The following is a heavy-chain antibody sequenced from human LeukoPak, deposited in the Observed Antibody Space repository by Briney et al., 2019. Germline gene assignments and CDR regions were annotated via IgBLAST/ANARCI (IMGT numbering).Heavy chain of an antibody. V-gene: IGHV4-30-2*01. CDR3: ARGGYGGNSDY. J-gene: IGHJ4*02. D-gene: IGHD4-23*01. CDR2: IYHSGST. CDR1: GGSISSGGYY. Sequence: PSETLSLTCTVSGGSISSGGYYWSWIRQPRGKGLEWIGYIYHSGSTYYNPSLQSRVTISVDRSKNQFSLKLSSVTAADTAVYYCARGGYGGNSDYWGQGTLVTVSS.